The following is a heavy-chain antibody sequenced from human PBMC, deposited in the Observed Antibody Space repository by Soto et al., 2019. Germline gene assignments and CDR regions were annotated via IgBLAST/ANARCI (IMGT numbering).Heavy chain of an antibody. J-gene: IGHJ4*02. CDR2: ISYSGST. D-gene: IGHD3-22*01. CDR1: CGSVSSGTYY. V-gene: IGHV4-61*01. Sequence: SETLSLTCTVSCGSVSSGTYYWSWIRQPPGKGLEWIGYISYSGSTNYNPSLKSRVTISVDTSKNRFSLKLTSVTAADRAVYYCARERPYYGFDYWGQGTLVTVSS. CDR3: ARERPYYGFDY.